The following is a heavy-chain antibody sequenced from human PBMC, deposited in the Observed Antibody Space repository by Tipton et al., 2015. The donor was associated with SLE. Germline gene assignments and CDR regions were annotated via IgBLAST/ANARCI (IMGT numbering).Heavy chain of an antibody. CDR2: IYSDGSST. CDR1: GFTFRTYW. D-gene: IGHD3-22*01. V-gene: IGHV3-74*03. CDR3: ARDRDSSGYWNAFDI. Sequence: SLRLSCEASGFTFRTYWMHWVRQGPGKGLVWVSRIYSDGSSTKYADSVKGRFTISRDNAKNSLYLQMNSLRAEDTAVYYCARDRDSSGYWNAFDIWGQGTMVTVSS. J-gene: IGHJ3*02.